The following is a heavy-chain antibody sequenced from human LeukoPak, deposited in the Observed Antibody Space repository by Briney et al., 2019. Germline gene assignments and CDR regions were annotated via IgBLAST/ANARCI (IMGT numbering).Heavy chain of an antibody. CDR1: GFTFSDYY. CDR2: ISGSSTYR. D-gene: IGHD5/OR15-5a*01. J-gene: IGHJ4*02. Sequence: PGGSLRLSCAASGFTFSDYYMTWIRQAPGKGLEWVSYISGSSTYRNYADSVKGRFTISRDNAKNSLYLQMNSLRAEDAAIYYCASLRLLVSPFDYWGQGSLVTVSS. CDR3: ASLRLLVSPFDY. V-gene: IGHV3-11*06.